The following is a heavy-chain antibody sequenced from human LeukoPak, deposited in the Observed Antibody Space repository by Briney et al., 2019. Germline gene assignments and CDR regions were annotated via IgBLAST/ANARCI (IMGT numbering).Heavy chain of an antibody. CDR3: ARGGSSWRYYYYYYGMDV. CDR2: IYNGVNT. CDR1: GASVSSASY. Sequence: SETLSLTCTVSGASVSSASYWTWIRQPPGQGVEWIAHIYNGVNTNYNPSLKSRVTISVDTSKNQFSLKLSSVTAADTAVYYCARGGSSWRYYYYYYGMDVWGQGTTVTVSS. D-gene: IGHD6-13*01. J-gene: IGHJ6*02. V-gene: IGHV4-61*01.